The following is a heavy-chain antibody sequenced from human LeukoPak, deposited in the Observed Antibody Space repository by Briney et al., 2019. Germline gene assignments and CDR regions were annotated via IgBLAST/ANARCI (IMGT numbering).Heavy chain of an antibody. J-gene: IGHJ4*02. CDR3: ARGTYYYDSSGYYIDY. CDR1: GFTFSSYG. Sequence: GRSLRLSCAASGFTFSSYGMHWVRQAPGEGLEWVAVIWYDGSNKYYADSVKGRFTISRDNSKNTLYLQMNSLRAEDTAVYYCARGTYYYDSSGYYIDYWGQGTLVTVSS. D-gene: IGHD3-22*01. V-gene: IGHV3-33*01. CDR2: IWYDGSNK.